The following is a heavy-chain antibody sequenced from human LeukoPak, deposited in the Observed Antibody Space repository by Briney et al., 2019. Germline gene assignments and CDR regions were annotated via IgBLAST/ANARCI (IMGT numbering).Heavy chain of an antibody. CDR1: GFSFSTYG. V-gene: IGHV3-23*01. D-gene: IGHD4-17*01. CDR2: ITSSGGST. CDR3: AKDDLYGKFDY. Sequence: GGSLRLSCAASGFSFSTYGMSWVRQAPGKGLEWVSAITSSGGSTYYADPVKGRFTISRDNSKHTMYLQMNSLRAEDTAVYYCAKDDLYGKFDYWGQGTLATVSS. J-gene: IGHJ4*02.